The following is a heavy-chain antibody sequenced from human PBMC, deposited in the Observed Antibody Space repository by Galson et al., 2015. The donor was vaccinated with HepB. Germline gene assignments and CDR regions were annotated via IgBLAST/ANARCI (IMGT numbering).Heavy chain of an antibody. CDR3: ARVTRAGYNTYYFDY. J-gene: IGHJ4*02. Sequence: SLRLSCAASGFTFNSYTMNWVRQAPGKGLEWVSSISSGGSYIYYVDSVRGRFTISRDNAKNSLYLQMDSLRVEDTAVYYCARVTRAGYNTYYFDYWGQGTLDTVSS. D-gene: IGHD5-24*01. CDR1: GFTFNSYT. CDR2: ISSGGSYI. V-gene: IGHV3-21*01.